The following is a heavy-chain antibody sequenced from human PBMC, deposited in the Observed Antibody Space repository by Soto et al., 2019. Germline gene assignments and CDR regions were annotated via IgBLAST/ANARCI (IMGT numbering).Heavy chain of an antibody. CDR3: AKDIFSSSYYYFDY. Sequence: GGSLRLSCAASGFTFDNFAMHWVRQAPGKGLEWVSGISWNSGGMAYADSVKGRFTISRDNAKNSLYLQMNSLRADDTALYYCAKDIFSSSYYYFDYWGQGTLVTVPQ. CDR1: GFTFDNFA. J-gene: IGHJ4*02. CDR2: ISWNSGGM. D-gene: IGHD6-6*01. V-gene: IGHV3-9*01.